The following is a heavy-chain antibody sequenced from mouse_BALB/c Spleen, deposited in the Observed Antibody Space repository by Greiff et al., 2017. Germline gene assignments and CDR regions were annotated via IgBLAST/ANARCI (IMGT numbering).Heavy chain of an antibody. CDR3: AIPGSGYWHVDV. D-gene: IGHD1-1*01. J-gene: IGHJ1*01. CDR2: INPDSSTI. CDR1: GFYFSRYW. V-gene: IGHV4-1*02. Sequence: EVQLQESGGGLVQPGGSLKLSCAASGFYFSRYWMSWVRQAPGQGLEWIGEINPDSSTINYTPSLKDKFIIAKDNAKNTLYLQMSKVRSEDTALEYCAIPGSGYWHVDVWGAGTTVTVSS.